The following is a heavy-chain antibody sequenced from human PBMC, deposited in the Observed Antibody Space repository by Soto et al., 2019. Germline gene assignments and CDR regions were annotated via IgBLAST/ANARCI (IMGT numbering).Heavy chain of an antibody. V-gene: IGHV3-66*01. CDR1: GFTVSSNY. J-gene: IGHJ4*02. CDR3: ARGGSYGGNSEGEIDY. D-gene: IGHD4-17*01. CDR2: IYSGGST. Sequence: EVQLVESGGGLVQPGGSLRLSCAASGFTVSSNYMSWVRQAPGKGLEWVSVIYSGGSTYYADSVKGRFTISRDNSKNTRYLQRNTLRAEATAVYYWARGGSYGGNSEGEIDYWGQGTLVTVSS.